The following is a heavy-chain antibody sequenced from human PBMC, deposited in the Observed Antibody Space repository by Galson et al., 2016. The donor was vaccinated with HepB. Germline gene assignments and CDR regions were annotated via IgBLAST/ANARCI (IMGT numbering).Heavy chain of an antibody. CDR3: AHRQQYLGQNDYNNYGFDY. Sequence: PALVKPPQTLTLACTFSGFSLSTSRAGVGWIRQSPGKALEWLAVIYWNDEKHYSPSLQNRLTITKDTSKNQVVLTVTNMDPVDTATYYCAHRQQYLGQNDYNNYGFDYWGQGTLVTVSS. CDR2: IYWNDEK. D-gene: IGHD4-11*01. V-gene: IGHV2-5*01. CDR1: GFSLSTSRAG. J-gene: IGHJ4*02.